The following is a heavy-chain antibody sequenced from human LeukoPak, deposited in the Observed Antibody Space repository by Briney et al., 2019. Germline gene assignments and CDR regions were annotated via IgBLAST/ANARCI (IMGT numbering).Heavy chain of an antibody. CDR3: ARAFYCSSTSCYGGYYYAMDA. V-gene: IGHV4-59*01. CDR2: IYHSGST. CDR1: GGSISNYH. Sequence: SETLSLTCTVSGGSISNYHWSWIRQPPGRGLEWIGYIYHSGSTKYNPSLKSRVTISVDTSKNQFSLKLSSVTAADTAVYYCARAFYCSSTSCYGGYYYAMDAWGKGTTVTVSS. J-gene: IGHJ6*04. D-gene: IGHD2-2*01.